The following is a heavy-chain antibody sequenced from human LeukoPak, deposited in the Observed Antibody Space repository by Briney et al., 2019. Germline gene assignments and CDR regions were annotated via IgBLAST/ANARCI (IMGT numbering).Heavy chain of an antibody. J-gene: IGHJ5*02. CDR1: GGSFSGYY. V-gene: IGHV4-34*01. Sequence: SETLSLTCAAYGGSFSGYYWSWIRQPPGKGLEWIGEINHSGSTNYNPSLKSRVTISVDTSKNQFSLKLSSVTAADTAVYYCARGPFPYYDILTGYYHAFDPWGQGTLVTVSS. D-gene: IGHD3-9*01. CDR2: INHSGST. CDR3: ARGPFPYYDILTGYYHAFDP.